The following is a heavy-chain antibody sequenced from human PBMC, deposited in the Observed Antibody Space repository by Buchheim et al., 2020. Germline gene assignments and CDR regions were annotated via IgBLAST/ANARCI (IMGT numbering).Heavy chain of an antibody. D-gene: IGHD6-13*01. Sequence: QVQLQESGPGLVKPSETLSLTCSVSGDSLNSYYWSWIRQPPGKELEWIGYIFYSGSTYYRPSLRSRAFISVDPSRTQFFLRLRSVTAADTAVYYCARGRRNYSRGWFDPWGQGT. CDR1: GDSLNSYY. V-gene: IGHV4-59*01. CDR3: ARGRRNYSRGWFDP. J-gene: IGHJ5*01. CDR2: IFYSGST.